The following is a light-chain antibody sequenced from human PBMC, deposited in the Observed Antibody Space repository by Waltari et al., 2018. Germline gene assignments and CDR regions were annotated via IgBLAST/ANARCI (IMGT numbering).Light chain of an antibody. CDR3: QQYYSAPLT. Sequence: DIRMTQSPSSLSASVGDRVTITCRARQGISDSLAWYQQKPGTVPKLLIYVASTLQSGVPSRFSGSGSGTDFTLTISSLQPEDFATYYCQQYYSAPLTFGPGTKLDIE. CDR1: QGISDS. CDR2: VAS. J-gene: IGKJ3*01. V-gene: IGKV1-27*01.